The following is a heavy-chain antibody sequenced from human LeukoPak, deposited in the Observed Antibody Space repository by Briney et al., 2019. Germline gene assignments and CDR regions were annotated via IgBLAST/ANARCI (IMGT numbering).Heavy chain of an antibody. CDR3: ARDLLGYGYFDL. Sequence: SETLSLTCTVSGGSISSGGYYWSWIRQHPGKGLEWIGYIYYSGGTYYNPSLKGRVTISVDTSKNQFSLKLSSVTAADTAVYYCARDLLGYGYFDLWGRGTLVTVSS. D-gene: IGHD7-27*01. CDR1: GGSISSGGYY. CDR2: IYYSGGT. J-gene: IGHJ2*01. V-gene: IGHV4-31*03.